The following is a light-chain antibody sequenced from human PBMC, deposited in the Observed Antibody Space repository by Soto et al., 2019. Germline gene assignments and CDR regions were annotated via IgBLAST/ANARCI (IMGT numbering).Light chain of an antibody. J-gene: IGLJ1*01. CDR2: EVS. CDR3: SPYAGSHNYV. V-gene: IGLV2-8*01. CDR1: SSDVGAYNY. Sequence: QSALTQPPSASGSPGQSVTISCTGTSSDVGAYNYVSWYQQHPGKAPKLMIFEVSERPSGVPARFSGSKSGNTASLTVSGLQAEDEADYYCSPYAGSHNYVFGTGTKVTVL.